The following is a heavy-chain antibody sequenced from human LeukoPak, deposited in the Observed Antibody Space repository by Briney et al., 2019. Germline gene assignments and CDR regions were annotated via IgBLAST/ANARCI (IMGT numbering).Heavy chain of an antibody. V-gene: IGHV3-7*01. CDR3: ARDGHPFDL. J-gene: IGHJ4*02. Sequence: PGGSLRLSCAASGFRFSSYWMSWVRQAPGKGLEWVANINQDGGEKYYVDSVKGRFTISRDNAKNSLYLQMNSLRAEDTAVYYCARDGHPFDLWGQGTLVTVAS. CDR2: INQDGGEK. CDR1: GFRFSSYW.